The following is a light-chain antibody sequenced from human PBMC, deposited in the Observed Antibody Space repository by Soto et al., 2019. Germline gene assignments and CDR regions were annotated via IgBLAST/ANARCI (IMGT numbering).Light chain of an antibody. CDR1: SSNIGSNT. CDR3: AAWDDSLRGLE. CDR2: NNS. V-gene: IGLV1-44*01. Sequence: QSVLTQPPSASGTPGQMVTISCSGSSSNIGSNTVNWYQQLPGMAPKLLIYNNSHRPSGVPDRFSGSKSGTSASLAISGLQYEDEDDYYCAAWDDSLRGLEFGGGTKLTVL. J-gene: IGLJ2*01.